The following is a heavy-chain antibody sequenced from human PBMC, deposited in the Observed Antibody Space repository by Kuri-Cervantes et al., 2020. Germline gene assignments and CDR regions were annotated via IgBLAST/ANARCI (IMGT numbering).Heavy chain of an antibody. J-gene: IGHJ4*02. D-gene: IGHD4-17*01. V-gene: IGHV1-69*05. CDR2: IIPIFDSA. CDR3: ARGNTYGAPDY. Sequence: SVKVSCKASGGTFSSYAISWVRQAPGQGLEWMGGIIPIFDSANYAQKFQGRVTITTDESTSTAYMELSSLRSEDTAVYYCARGNTYGAPDYWGQGTLVTVSS. CDR1: GGTFSSYA.